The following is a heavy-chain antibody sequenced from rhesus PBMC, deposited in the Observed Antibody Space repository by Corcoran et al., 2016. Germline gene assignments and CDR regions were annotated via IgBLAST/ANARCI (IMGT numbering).Heavy chain of an antibody. D-gene: IGHD6-13*01. V-gene: IGHV4S2*01. CDR1: GASIRSND. J-gene: IGHJ4*01. CDR3: ARDWRAAGLRPFDY. CDR2: MYGRGGSA. Sequence: QVQLQESGPGLVKPSETLPLTCAVSGASIRSNDWSWVRQAPGTGLEWIGRMYGRGGSADYNPSLKSRVTISIDTSKNQFSLKLSSVTTADTAVYYCARDWRAAGLRPFDYWGQGVLVTVSS.